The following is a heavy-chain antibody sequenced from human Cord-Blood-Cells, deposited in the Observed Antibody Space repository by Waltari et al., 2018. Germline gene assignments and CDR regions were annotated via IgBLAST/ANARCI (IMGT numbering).Heavy chain of an antibody. Sequence: EVQLVESGGGLIQPGGSLRLSCAASGFTVSSTYMSWVRQAPGKGLEWVSVIYSGGSTYYADSVKGRFTISRDNSKNTLYLQMNSLRAEDTAVYYCERSFRFLEWLGWFDPWGQGTLVTVSS. CDR2: IYSGGST. J-gene: IGHJ5*02. CDR3: ERSFRFLEWLGWFDP. D-gene: IGHD3-3*01. CDR1: GFTVSSTY. V-gene: IGHV3-53*01.